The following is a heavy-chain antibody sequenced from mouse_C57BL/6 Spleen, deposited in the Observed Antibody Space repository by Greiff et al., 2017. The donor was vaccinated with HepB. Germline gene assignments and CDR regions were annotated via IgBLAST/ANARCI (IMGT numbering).Heavy chain of an antibody. D-gene: IGHD2-4*01. V-gene: IGHV14-4*01. Sequence: EVQLQQSGAELVRPGASVKLSCTASGLNIKDDYMHWVKQRPEQGLEWVGWIDPENGDTEYASKFQGKATITADTSSNTAYLQLSSLTSEDTAVYYCTTIYYDYDDAMDYWGQGTSVTVSS. CDR1: GLNIKDDY. J-gene: IGHJ4*01. CDR2: IDPENGDT. CDR3: TTIYYDYDDAMDY.